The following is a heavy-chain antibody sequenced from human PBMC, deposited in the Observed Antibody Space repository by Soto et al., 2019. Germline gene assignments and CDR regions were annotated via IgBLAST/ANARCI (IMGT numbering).Heavy chain of an antibody. CDR2: IIPIFGTA. Sequence: ASVKVSCKASGGTFSSYAISWVRQAPGQGLEWMGGIIPIFGTANYAQKFQGRVTITADESTSTAYMGLSSLRSEGTAVYYCARAQYYDSSGYYSMDVWGQGTTVTVSS. V-gene: IGHV1-69*13. D-gene: IGHD3-22*01. CDR3: ARAQYYDSSGYYSMDV. CDR1: GGTFSSYA. J-gene: IGHJ6*02.